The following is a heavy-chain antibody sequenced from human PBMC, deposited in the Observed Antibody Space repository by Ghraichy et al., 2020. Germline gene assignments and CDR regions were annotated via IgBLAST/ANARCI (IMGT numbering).Heavy chain of an antibody. D-gene: IGHD4/OR15-4a*01. J-gene: IGHJ6*02. CDR3: ARGARVLRFFSNDGMVV. V-gene: IGHV3-48*02. Sequence: GGSLRLSCLASGFIFSNYSMHWVRQSPGKGLEWVSYISSSGRTVFYADSVKGRFTISRDNAQNALFLQMNSLRDEDTAIYYCARGARVLRFFSNDGMVVWGQGPTVTVSS. CDR1: GFIFSNYS. CDR2: ISSSGRTV.